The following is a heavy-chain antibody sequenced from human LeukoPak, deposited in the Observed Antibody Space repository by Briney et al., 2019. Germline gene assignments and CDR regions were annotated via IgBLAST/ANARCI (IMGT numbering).Heavy chain of an antibody. V-gene: IGHV3-7*01. CDR3: ARDVAVADQNDY. J-gene: IGHJ4*02. Sequence: GGSLRLSCAASGFTFSQYWMSWVRQAPGKGLEWVANIKQDGSEKYYVDSVKGRFTISRDNAKNSLYLQMNSLRAEDTAVYYCARDVAVADQNDYWGQGTLVTVSS. CDR1: GFTFSQYW. CDR2: IKQDGSEK. D-gene: IGHD6-19*01.